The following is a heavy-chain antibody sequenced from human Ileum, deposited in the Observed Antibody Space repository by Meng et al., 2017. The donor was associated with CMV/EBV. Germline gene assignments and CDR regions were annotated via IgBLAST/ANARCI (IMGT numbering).Heavy chain of an antibody. CDR3: ATRRRDGGSGEGYFDL. D-gene: IGHD7-27*01. J-gene: IGHJ2*01. Sequence: QRQLEVVSPGLAKSSETLSPICTVSGDSLSSNSHYWGWIRLPPGKGLEFIASMYYSGSTYYNPSLKSRTTISLDTSKNQFSLNLSSMTAADTAVYYCATRRRDGGSGEGYFDLWGRGTLVTVSS. CDR1: GDSLSSNSHY. V-gene: IGHV4-39*01. CDR2: MYYSGST.